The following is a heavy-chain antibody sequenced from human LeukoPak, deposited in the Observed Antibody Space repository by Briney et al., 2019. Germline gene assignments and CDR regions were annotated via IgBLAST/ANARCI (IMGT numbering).Heavy chain of an antibody. J-gene: IGHJ4*02. D-gene: IGHD2-15*01. Sequence: PGGPLRLSCAVSGLAFSSYGLPWVRQAPGKGLEWVAVIRHDGSNKYYADSAKGRFTISRTTSKNTLNLQMNSLRAEDTPVYYCARGPDCSGDGCYFDGDGYYFDYWGQGTLVTVSS. CDR1: GLAFSSYG. CDR2: IRHDGSNK. V-gene: IGHV3-33*01. CDR3: ARGPDCSGDGCYFDGDGYYFDY.